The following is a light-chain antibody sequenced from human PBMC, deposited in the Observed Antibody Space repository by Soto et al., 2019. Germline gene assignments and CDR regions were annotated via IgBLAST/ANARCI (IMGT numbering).Light chain of an antibody. CDR1: QGISSY. CDR2: AAS. J-gene: IGKJ1*01. CDR3: QHYYSYPRT. V-gene: IGKV1-8*01. Sequence: AIRMTQSPSSLSASTGARVTITCRASQGISSYLAWYQQKPGKAPKLLIYAASTLQSGVPSRFSGSGSGTDFTLTISCLQSEDFATYYCQHYYSYPRTFGQGTKVEIK.